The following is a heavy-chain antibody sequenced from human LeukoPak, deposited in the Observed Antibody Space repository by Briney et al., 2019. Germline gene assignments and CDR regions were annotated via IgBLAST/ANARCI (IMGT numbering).Heavy chain of an antibody. CDR2: INPNSGGT. V-gene: IGHV1-2*02. CDR3: ARDRERYCTNGVCYEKNWFDP. J-gene: IGHJ5*02. D-gene: IGHD2-8*01. Sequence: ASVKVSCKAPGYTFTGYYMHWVRQAPGQGLEWMGWINPNSGGTNYAQKFQGRVTMTRDTSISTAYMELSRLRSDDTAVYYCARDRERYCTNGVCYEKNWFDPWGQGTLVTVSS. CDR1: GYTFTGYY.